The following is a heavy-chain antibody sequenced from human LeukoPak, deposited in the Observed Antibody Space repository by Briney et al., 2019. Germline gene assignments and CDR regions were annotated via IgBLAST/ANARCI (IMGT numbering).Heavy chain of an antibody. CDR1: GFTFDDYA. J-gene: IGHJ5*01. CDR3: ARVTIPGTTLDS. CDR2: ISWNSDSI. Sequence: GGSLRLSCAASGFTFDDYAMHWVRQAPGKGLEWVSGISWNSDSIGYADSVKGRFTISRDNAKNSLYLQMNSLRAEDTAVFFCARVTIPGTTLDSWGQGTLVTVSS. V-gene: IGHV3-9*01. D-gene: IGHD1-7*01.